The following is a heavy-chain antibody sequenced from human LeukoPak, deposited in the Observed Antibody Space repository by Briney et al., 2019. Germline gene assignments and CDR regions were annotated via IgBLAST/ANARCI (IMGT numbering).Heavy chain of an antibody. J-gene: IGHJ5*02. D-gene: IGHD3-10*01. CDR2: INHSGST. Sequence: PSETLSLTCAVYGGSFSGYYWCWIRQPPGKGLEWIGEINHSGSTNYNPSLKSRVTISVDTSKNQFSLKLSSVTAADTAVYYCARGSRLVRGVHNWFDPWGQGTLVTVSS. V-gene: IGHV4-34*01. CDR1: GGSFSGYY. CDR3: ARGSRLVRGVHNWFDP.